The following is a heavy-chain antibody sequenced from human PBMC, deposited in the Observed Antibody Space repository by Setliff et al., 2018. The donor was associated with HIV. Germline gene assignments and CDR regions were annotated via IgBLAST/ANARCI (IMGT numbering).Heavy chain of an antibody. CDR1: GGSFSGYY. J-gene: IGHJ4*02. V-gene: IGHV4-34*01. Sequence: SETLSLTCAVYGGSFSGYYWTWIRQPPGKGLEWIGEITHSGSTNYNPSLETRVTISVDTSKNQFSLKLTSVTAADTAVYYCAREIYGGNSRPFDYWGQGTQVTVSS. D-gene: IGHD4-17*01. CDR2: ITHSGST. CDR3: AREIYGGNSRPFDY.